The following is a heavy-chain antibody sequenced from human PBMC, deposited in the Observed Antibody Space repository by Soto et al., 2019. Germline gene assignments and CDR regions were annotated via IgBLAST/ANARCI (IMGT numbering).Heavy chain of an antibody. J-gene: IGHJ6*02. CDR3: ARVSSSGYYYYYYGMDV. CDR2: INPSGGST. CDR1: GYTFTSYY. D-gene: IGHD3-22*01. V-gene: IGHV1-46*01. Sequence: GVSVKVSCKASGYTFTSYYMHWVRQAPGQGLEWMGIINPSGGSTSYAQKFQGRVTMTRDTSTSTVYMELSSLRSEDTAVYYCARVSSSGYYYYYYGMDVWGQGTTVTVSS.